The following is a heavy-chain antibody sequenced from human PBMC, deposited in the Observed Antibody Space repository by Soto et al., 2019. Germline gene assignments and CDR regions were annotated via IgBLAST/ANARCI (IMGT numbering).Heavy chain of an antibody. V-gene: IGHV3-7*01. Sequence: EVQLVESGGGLVQPGGSLTLSCAASGFTFSRNWMSWVRQAPGKGLEWEANIKEDGSAKYYADAVKGRFTLSRDNVENSLYLQMNSLRAEDTAVYYCARDGDGYPAWGQGTLVTVSS. CDR3: ARDGDGYPA. D-gene: IGHD1-1*01. CDR2: IKEDGSAK. CDR1: GFTFSRNW. J-gene: IGHJ5*02.